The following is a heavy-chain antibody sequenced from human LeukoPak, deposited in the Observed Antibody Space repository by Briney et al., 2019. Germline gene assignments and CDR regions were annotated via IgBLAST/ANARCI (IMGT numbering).Heavy chain of an antibody. D-gene: IGHD5-18*01. CDR3: ARIGTRYSYGYGRNWFDP. V-gene: IGHV1-8*01. CDR2: MNPNSGNT. J-gene: IGHJ5*02. Sequence: ASVKVSCKASGYTFTSYDINWVRQATGQGLEWMGWMNPNSGNTGYAQKFQGRVTMTRNTSISTACMELSSLRSEDTAVYYCARIGTRYSYGYGRNWFDPWGQGTLVTVSS. CDR1: GYTFTSYD.